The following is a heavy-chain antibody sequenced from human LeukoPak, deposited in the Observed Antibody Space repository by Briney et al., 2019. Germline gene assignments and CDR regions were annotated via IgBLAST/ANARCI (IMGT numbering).Heavy chain of an antibody. CDR2: ISSSSSYT. Sequence: GGSLRLSCAASGFTLSDYYMSWIRQAPGKGLEWVSYISSSSSYTNYADSVKGRFTISRDNAKNSLYLQMNSLRAEDTAVYYCARDRASEYYYYYGMDVWGKGTTVTVSS. D-gene: IGHD3-10*01. V-gene: IGHV3-11*05. J-gene: IGHJ6*04. CDR3: ARDRASEYYYYYGMDV. CDR1: GFTLSDYY.